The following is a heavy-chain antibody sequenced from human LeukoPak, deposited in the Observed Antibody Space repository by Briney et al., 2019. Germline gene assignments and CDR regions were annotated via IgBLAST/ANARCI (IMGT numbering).Heavy chain of an antibody. CDR2: IYYSGST. Sequence: SETLSLTCTVSGGSISSYYWSWIRQPPGKGLEWIGYIYYSGSTNYNPSLKSRVTISVDTSKNQFSLKLSSVTAADTAVYYCAISLQWATVWFDPWGQGTLVTVSS. V-gene: IGHV4-59*01. J-gene: IGHJ5*02. D-gene: IGHD4-17*01. CDR3: AISLQWATVWFDP. CDR1: GGSISSYY.